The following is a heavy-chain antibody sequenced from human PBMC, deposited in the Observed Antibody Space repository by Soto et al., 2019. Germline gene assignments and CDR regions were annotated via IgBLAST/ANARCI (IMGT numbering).Heavy chain of an antibody. CDR1: GGTFSSYS. CDR2: VIPILGMA. V-gene: IGHV1-69*04. J-gene: IGHJ5*02. Sequence: SVKVSCKASGGTFSSYSFSWVRQAPGQGLELKGRVIPILGMANYAQKFQGRVTITADKSTSTVYMELSSLRSEDTAVYYCARGGAVVVPGAVDRHNWFDPWGQGTLVTVSS. CDR3: ARGGAVVVPGAVDRHNWFDP. D-gene: IGHD2-2*01.